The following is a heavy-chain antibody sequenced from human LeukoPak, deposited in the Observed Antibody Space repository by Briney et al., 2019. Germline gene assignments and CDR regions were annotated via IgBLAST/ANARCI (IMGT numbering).Heavy chain of an antibody. CDR1: GFTFSNYG. CDR3: AKASAPSIGLFDY. J-gene: IGHJ4*02. Sequence: GGSLRLSCAASGFTFSNYGMHWVRQAPGKGLEWVAVISYDGSNKYYADSVKGRFTISRDNSKNTLYLQMNSLRAEDTALYYCAKASAPSIGLFDYWGQGTLVTVSS. CDR2: ISYDGSNK. D-gene: IGHD1-26*01. V-gene: IGHV3-30*18.